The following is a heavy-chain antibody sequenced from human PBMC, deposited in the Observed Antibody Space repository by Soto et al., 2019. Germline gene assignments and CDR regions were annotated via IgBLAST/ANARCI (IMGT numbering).Heavy chain of an antibody. CDR1: GFTFSDSY. CDR3: ARSARLPSA. V-gene: IGHV3-11*01. CDR2: ISPSGSDI. Sequence: QVQLVESGGGLVKPEQSLRLSCAASGFTFSDSYMTWIRQAPGKGLEWLSYISPSGSDISYSDSVKGRFTISRDNAKKSLYLQMNSLRVEDTAVYYCARSARLPSAWGPGTLVTVSS. D-gene: IGHD2-15*01. J-gene: IGHJ5*02.